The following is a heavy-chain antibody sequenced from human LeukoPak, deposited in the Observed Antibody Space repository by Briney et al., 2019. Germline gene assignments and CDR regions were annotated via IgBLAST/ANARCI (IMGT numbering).Heavy chain of an antibody. CDR3: VRGAGGPRNYVLDY. CDR2: LNSDGTTI. J-gene: IGHJ4*02. V-gene: IGHV3-74*01. D-gene: IGHD3-10*02. CDR1: GFTFSGYW. Sequence: GGSLRLSCVASGFTFSGYWMHWVRQAPGMGLVWVSRLNSDGTTINYADSVKGRFTISRDNAKNTVYLQMSGLRDDDTALYFCVRGAGGPRNYVLDYWGQGALVSVSS.